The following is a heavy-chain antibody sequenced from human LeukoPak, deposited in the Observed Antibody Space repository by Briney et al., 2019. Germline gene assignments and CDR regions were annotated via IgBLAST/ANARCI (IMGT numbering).Heavy chain of an antibody. CDR1: GYTFTDYY. J-gene: IGHJ5*02. Sequence: ASVKVSCKASGYTFTDYYVHWVRQAPGQGLEWMGWINPNSGGTNYAQKFQGTVTMTRDTSISTAYMELTRLRSDDTAVYYCARERGNYDILTDYYEGNGFDPWGQGTLVTVPS. CDR2: INPNSGGT. V-gene: IGHV1-2*02. CDR3: ARERGNYDILTDYYEGNGFDP. D-gene: IGHD3-9*01.